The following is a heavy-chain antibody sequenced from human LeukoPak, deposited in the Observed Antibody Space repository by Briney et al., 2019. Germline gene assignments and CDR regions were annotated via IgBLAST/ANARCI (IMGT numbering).Heavy chain of an antibody. J-gene: IGHJ4*02. D-gene: IGHD3-3*01. Sequence: GGFLRLSCAASGFTFSSYGMHWVRQAPGKGLEWVAFIRYDGSNKYYADSVKGRFTISRDNSKNTLYLQMNSLRAEDTAVYYCAKRPAITIFGVVILPPDYWGQGTLVTVSS. CDR1: GFTFSSYG. CDR3: AKRPAITIFGVVILPPDY. V-gene: IGHV3-30*02. CDR2: IRYDGSNK.